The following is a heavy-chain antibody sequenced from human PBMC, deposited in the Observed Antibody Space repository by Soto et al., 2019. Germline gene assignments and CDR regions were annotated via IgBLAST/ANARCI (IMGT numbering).Heavy chain of an antibody. CDR3: ARDDYNWNHGDYMDV. CDR1: GFTFSSYW. D-gene: IGHD1-1*01. V-gene: IGHV3-7*01. CDR2: IKQDGSEK. Sequence: GGSLRLSCAASGFTFSSYWMSWVRQAPGKGLEWVANIKQDGSEKYYVDSVKGRFTISRDNAKNSLYLQMNSLRAEDTAVYYCARDDYNWNHGDYMDVWGKGTTVTVSS. J-gene: IGHJ6*03.